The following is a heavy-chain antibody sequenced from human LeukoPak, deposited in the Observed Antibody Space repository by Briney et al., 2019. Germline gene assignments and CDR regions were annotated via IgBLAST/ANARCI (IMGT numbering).Heavy chain of an antibody. V-gene: IGHV4-31*03. CDR1: GGSISSGGYY. Sequence: SQTLSLTRTVSGGSISSGGYYWSWIRQHPGKGLEWIGYIYYSGSTYYNPSLKSRVTISVDTSKNQFSLKLSSVTAADTAVYYCAREQRMVRGVITLDYWGQGTLVTVSS. D-gene: IGHD3-10*01. CDR3: AREQRMVRGVITLDY. CDR2: IYYSGST. J-gene: IGHJ4*02.